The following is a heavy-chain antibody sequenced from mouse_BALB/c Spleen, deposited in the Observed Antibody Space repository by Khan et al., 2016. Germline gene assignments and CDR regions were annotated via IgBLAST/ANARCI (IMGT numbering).Heavy chain of an antibody. CDR2: ISRGGSYT. Sequence: EVQLVQSGGGLVKPGGSLKLSCAAPGFTFSSYAMSWVRQTPEKGLEWVATISRGGSYTYYPDSVKGRVPISRDNATNTPYLQLSSLRSEDTAMYYCASHDGNDYGMDYWGQGTLVTVSA. CDR1: GFTFSSYA. V-gene: IGHV5-9-3*01. D-gene: IGHD2-1*01. J-gene: IGHJ4*01. CDR3: ASHDGNDYGMDY.